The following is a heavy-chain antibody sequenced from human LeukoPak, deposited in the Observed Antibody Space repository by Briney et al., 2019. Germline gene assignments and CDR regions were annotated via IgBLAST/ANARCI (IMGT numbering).Heavy chain of an antibody. V-gene: IGHV4-34*01. CDR2: INHSGST. CDR3: ARANTWVNWFDP. J-gene: IGHJ5*02. CDR1: GGSFSGYY. D-gene: IGHD4/OR15-4a*01. Sequence: PSETLSLTCAVYGGSFSGYYWSWIRQPPGKGLEWIGEINHSGSTNYNPSLKSRVTVSVDTSKNQFSLNLNSVTAADTAVYYCARANTWVNWFDPWGQGTLVTVSS.